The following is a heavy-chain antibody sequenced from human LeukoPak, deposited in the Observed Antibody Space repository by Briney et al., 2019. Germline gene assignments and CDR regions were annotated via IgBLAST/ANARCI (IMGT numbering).Heavy chain of an antibody. D-gene: IGHD6-25*01. CDR3: ARFAAGGSYYYYMDV. Sequence: GGSLRLSCAASGFTFSDYYMSWIRQAPGKGLEWVSYISSSGSTIYYADSVKGRFTISRDNAKNSLYLQMNSLRADDTTVYYCARFAAGGSYYYYMDVWGKGTTVTVSS. CDR1: GFTFSDYY. V-gene: IGHV3-11*04. J-gene: IGHJ6*03. CDR2: ISSSGSTI.